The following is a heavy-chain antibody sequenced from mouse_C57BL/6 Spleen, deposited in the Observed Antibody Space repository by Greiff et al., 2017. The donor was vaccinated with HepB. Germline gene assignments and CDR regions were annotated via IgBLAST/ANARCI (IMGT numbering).Heavy chain of an antibody. CDR1: GFTFSSYA. Sequence: EVKVEESGEGLVKPGGSLKLSCAASGFTFSSYAMSWVRQTPEKRLEWVAYISSGGDYIYYADTVKGRFTISRDNARNTLYLQMSSLKSEDTAMYYCTRDSYGNYAWFAYWGQGTLVTVSA. V-gene: IGHV5-9-1*02. J-gene: IGHJ3*01. CDR2: ISSGGDYI. CDR3: TRDSYGNYAWFAY. D-gene: IGHD2-1*01.